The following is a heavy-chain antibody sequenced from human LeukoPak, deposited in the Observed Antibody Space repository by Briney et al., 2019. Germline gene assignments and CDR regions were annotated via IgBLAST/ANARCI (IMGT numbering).Heavy chain of an antibody. V-gene: IGHV4-59*01. Sequence: PSETLSLTCTVSGGSISSYYWSWIRQPPGKGLEWIGYIYCSGSTNYNPSLKSRVTISVDTSKNQFSLKLSSVTAADTAVYYCARMRELPYRYAFDIWGQGTMVTVSS. CDR2: IYCSGST. CDR3: ARMRELPYRYAFDI. J-gene: IGHJ3*02. CDR1: GGSISSYY. D-gene: IGHD1-26*01.